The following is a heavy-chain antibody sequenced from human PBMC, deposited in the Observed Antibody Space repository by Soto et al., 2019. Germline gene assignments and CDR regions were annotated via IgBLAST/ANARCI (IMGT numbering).Heavy chain of an antibody. CDR3: ARDTTVITFHALDI. J-gene: IGHJ3*02. CDR1: GFSFSTYF. V-gene: IGHV3-33*01. D-gene: IGHD4-4*01. Sequence: QVQLVESGGGVVQPGRSLRLSCAASGFSFSTYFTHWARQAPGKGLEWVAVMYYDGSTKYYADSVKGRFTISRDNSKNMLYLQMNSLRAEDTAVYYCARDTTVITFHALDIWGQGTTVTVPP. CDR2: MYYDGSTK.